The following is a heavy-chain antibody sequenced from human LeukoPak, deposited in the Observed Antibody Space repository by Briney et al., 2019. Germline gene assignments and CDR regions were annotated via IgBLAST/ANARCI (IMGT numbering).Heavy chain of an antibody. D-gene: IGHD3-9*01. CDR1: GYTFTNCY. CDR3: ARVKLIYDILTGYYSYYYYGMDV. CDR2: FNPSGGSA. V-gene: IGHV1-46*01. J-gene: IGHJ6*02. Sequence: ASVKVSCKASGYTFTNCYMHWVRQAPGQGLEWMGIFNPSGGSASYAQKFQGRVTITADESTSTAYMELSSLRSEDTAVYYCARVKLIYDILTGYYSYYYYGMDVWGQGTAVTVSS.